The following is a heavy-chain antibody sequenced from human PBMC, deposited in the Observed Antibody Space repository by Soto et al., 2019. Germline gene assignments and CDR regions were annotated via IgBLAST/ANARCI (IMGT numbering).Heavy chain of an antibody. CDR3: ARYLVWWGRYFDY. Sequence: QVQLQESGPGLVKPSQTLSLTCTVSGGSISSGGYYWSWIRQHPGKGLEWIGYIYYSGSTYYNPSLKSRVTTSVDTSKHQFSLKLSSVTAADTAVYYCARYLVWWGRYFDYWGQGTLVTVSS. D-gene: IGHD2-21*02. V-gene: IGHV4-31*03. CDR2: IYYSGST. J-gene: IGHJ4*02. CDR1: GGSISSGGYY.